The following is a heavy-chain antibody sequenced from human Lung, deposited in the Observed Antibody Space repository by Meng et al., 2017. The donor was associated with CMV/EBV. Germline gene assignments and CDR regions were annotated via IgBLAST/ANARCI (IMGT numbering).Heavy chain of an antibody. CDR2: IHHTGSS. V-gene: IGHV4-38-2*02. J-gene: IGHJ4*02. CDR3: ARGIVGVVNY. CDR1: NYSISSGFY. Sequence: SXTXSLTCTVSNYSISSGFYWGGVQQPPGKGLEWIGSIHHTGSSYYNPSLKSRVTLSVDTSKNQFSLKVTSVPAADTAVYYCARGIVGVVNYWGQGTLVTVSS. D-gene: IGHD3-3*01.